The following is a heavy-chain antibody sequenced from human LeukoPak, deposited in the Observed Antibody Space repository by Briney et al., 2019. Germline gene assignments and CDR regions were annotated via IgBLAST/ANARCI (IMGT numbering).Heavy chain of an antibody. CDR1: GFSLSTRGVG. CDR2: IYWNDDK. D-gene: IGHD3-22*01. J-gene: IGHJ1*01. Sequence: SGPTLVKPTQTLTLTCTFSGFSLSTRGVGVGWIRQPPGKALEWLALIYWNDDKRYSPSLKSRLTITKDTSKNQVVLTMTNMDPVDTATYYCARPNYDSSGYYCFQHWGQGTLVTVSS. CDR3: ARPNYDSSGYYCFQH. V-gene: IGHV2-5*01.